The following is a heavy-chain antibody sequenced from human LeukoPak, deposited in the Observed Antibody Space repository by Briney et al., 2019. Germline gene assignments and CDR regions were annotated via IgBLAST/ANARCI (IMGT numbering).Heavy chain of an antibody. Sequence: PGGSLRLSCAASGFTFSNAWMSWVRQAPGKGLEWVGRIKSKTDGGTTDYAAPVKGRFTISRDDSKNTLYLQMNSLKTEDTAVYYCTTFSMIVVVITVWGQGTLVIVSS. J-gene: IGHJ4*02. CDR1: GFTFSNAW. CDR3: TTFSMIVVVITV. V-gene: IGHV3-15*01. CDR2: IKSKTDGGTT. D-gene: IGHD3-22*01.